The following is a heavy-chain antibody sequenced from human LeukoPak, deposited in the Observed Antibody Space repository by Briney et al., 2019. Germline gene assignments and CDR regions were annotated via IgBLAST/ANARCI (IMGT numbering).Heavy chain of an antibody. CDR2: IYYSGST. CDR3: ARIGSIYSSGTFADY. Sequence: SETLSLTCTVSGGSISSSSYYWGWIRQPPGKGLEWIGSIYYSGSTYYNPSLKSRVTISVDTSKNQFSLKLSSVTAADTAAYYCARIGSIYSSGTFADYWGQGTLVTVSS. CDR1: GGSISSSSYY. D-gene: IGHD5-18*01. V-gene: IGHV4-39*01. J-gene: IGHJ4*02.